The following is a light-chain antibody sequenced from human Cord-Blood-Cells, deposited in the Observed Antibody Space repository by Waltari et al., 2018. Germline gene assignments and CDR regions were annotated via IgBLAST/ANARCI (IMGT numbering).Light chain of an antibody. CDR2: RNN. V-gene: IGLV1-47*01. Sequence: QSVLTQPPSASGPTGQRVPISSSGSSSNIGSHYVYWYQQLPGTAPKLLIYRNNQRPSGVPDRFSGSKSGTSASLAISGLRSEDEADYYCAAWDDSLSGWVFGGGTKLTVL. J-gene: IGLJ3*02. CDR3: AAWDDSLSGWV. CDR1: SSNIGSHY.